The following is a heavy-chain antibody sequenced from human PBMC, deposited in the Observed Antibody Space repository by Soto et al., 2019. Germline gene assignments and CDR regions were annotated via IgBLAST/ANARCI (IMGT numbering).Heavy chain of an antibody. D-gene: IGHD2-2*01. CDR2: ISPYSGYT. CDR1: GYSFMKYG. Sequence: GASVKVSFKGFGYSFMKYGINWLRQAPGQGLEWVGWISPYSGYTHSAQKFHGRLTLTTDTAASTAYMELRILRSADTALYYCAREASVLIPAAQPSRFDSWGQGTLVTVSS. CDR3: AREASVLIPAAQPSRFDS. V-gene: IGHV1-18*01. J-gene: IGHJ4*02.